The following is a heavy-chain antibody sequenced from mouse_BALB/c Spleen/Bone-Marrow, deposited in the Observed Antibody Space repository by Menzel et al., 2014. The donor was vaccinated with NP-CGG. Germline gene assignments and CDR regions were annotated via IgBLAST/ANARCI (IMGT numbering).Heavy chain of an antibody. CDR1: GFNIKDTY. V-gene: IGHV14-3*02. J-gene: IGHJ3*01. D-gene: IGHD1-1*01. Sequence: VQLQQFGEDLVKPGASHKLPYTASGFNIKDTYIHWVNQRPEQGLEWIGGINPAHGNTKYDPNFQGKATITADASSNTACLRLSSLTSEDTAVYYRARDYGRSAWFAYWGQGTLVTVSA. CDR3: ARDYGRSAWFAY. CDR2: INPAHGNT.